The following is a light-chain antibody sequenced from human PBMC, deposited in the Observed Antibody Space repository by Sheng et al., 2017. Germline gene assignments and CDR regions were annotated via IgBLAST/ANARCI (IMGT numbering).Light chain of an antibody. J-gene: IGLJ2*01. CDR1: SSDVGGYNY. V-gene: IGLV2-14*01. CDR3: SSKRGDAILL. CDR2: DVS. Sequence: QSALTQPASVSGSPGQSITISCTGTSSDVGGYNYVSWYQQHPGKAPKLMIYDVSNRPSGVSNRFSGSKSGNVASLTISGLQAEDEAHYYCSSKRGDAILLFGGGTKLTVL.